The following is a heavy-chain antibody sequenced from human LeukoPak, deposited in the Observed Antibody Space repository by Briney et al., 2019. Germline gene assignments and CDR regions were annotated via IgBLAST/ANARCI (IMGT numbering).Heavy chain of an antibody. D-gene: IGHD6-19*01. J-gene: IGHJ4*02. CDR2: IYYSGST. V-gene: IGHV4-38-2*01. Sequence: PSETLSLTCAVSGYSISSGYYWSWIRQPPGKGLAWIGHIYYSGSTNYNPSLKSRVTISVDTSKNQFSLKLSSVTAADTAVYYCARGGILYSSGLDYWGRGTLVTVSS. CDR3: ARGGILYSSGLDY. CDR1: GYSISSGYY.